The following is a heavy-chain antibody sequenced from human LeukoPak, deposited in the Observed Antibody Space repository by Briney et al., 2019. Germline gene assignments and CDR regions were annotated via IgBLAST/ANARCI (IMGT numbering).Heavy chain of an antibody. Sequence: SETLSLTCTVSGGSISSSSYYWGWIRQPPGKGLEWIGSIYYSGSTYYNPSLKSRVTISVDTSKNRFSLKLSSVTAADTAVYYCARDESSQNWFDPWGQGTLVTVSS. CDR3: ARDESSQNWFDP. J-gene: IGHJ5*02. D-gene: IGHD3-22*01. CDR1: GGSISSSSYY. CDR2: IYYSGST. V-gene: IGHV4-39*07.